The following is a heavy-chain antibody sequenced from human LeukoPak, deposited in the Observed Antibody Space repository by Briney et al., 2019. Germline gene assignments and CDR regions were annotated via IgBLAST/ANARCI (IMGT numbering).Heavy chain of an antibody. V-gene: IGHV3-23*01. D-gene: IGHD3-22*01. Sequence: GGSLRLSCAASGFTFSSYAMSWVRQAPGKGLEWVSAISGSGGSTYYADSVKGRFTISRDNSKNTLYLQMNSLRAGDTAVYYCAKDRDRGYDSSGYYFDYWGQGTLVTVSS. CDR1: GFTFSSYA. CDR2: ISGSGGST. J-gene: IGHJ4*02. CDR3: AKDRDRGYDSSGYYFDY.